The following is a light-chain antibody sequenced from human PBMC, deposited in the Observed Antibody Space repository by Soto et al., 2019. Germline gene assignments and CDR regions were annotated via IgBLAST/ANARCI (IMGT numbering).Light chain of an antibody. Sequence: EIVLTQSPGTLSLSPGERATLSCRASQSVSSSYLAWYQQKPGQAPRLLIYGTSNRATGIPDRFSGSGSGPDFTLTISRLEPEDFAVYYCQQYGSSPWTFGQGTKVEFK. CDR3: QQYGSSPWT. J-gene: IGKJ1*01. CDR2: GTS. V-gene: IGKV3-20*01. CDR1: QSVSSSY.